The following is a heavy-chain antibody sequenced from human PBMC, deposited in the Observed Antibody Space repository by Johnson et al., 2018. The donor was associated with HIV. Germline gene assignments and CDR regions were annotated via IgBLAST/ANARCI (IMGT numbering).Heavy chain of an antibody. CDR3: ARDQEWELRLTWGGDPFDI. V-gene: IGHV3-9*01. CDR2: ISWNSGNT. D-gene: IGHD1-26*01. Sequence: VQLVESGGGLVQPGRSLRLSCVASGFTFDDYAMHWVRQAPGKGLEWVSGISWNSGNTGYADSVKGRFTISRDNAKNFVHLQMNSLRAEDTAVYYCARDQEWELRLTWGGDPFDIWGQGTMVTVSS. CDR1: GFTFDDYA. J-gene: IGHJ3*02.